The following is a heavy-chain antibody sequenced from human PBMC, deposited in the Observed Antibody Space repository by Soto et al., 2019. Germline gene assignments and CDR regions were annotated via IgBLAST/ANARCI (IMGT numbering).Heavy chain of an antibody. J-gene: IGHJ4*02. CDR3: ARSEATALDY. CDR1: GGSISSGGYS. Sequence: SETLSLTCAVSGGSISSGGYSWSWIRQPPGKGLEWIGYIYHSGSTYYNPSLKSRVTISVDRSKNQFSLKLSSVTAADTAVYYCARSEATALDYWGQGTLVTVSS. CDR2: IYHSGST. V-gene: IGHV4-30-2*01.